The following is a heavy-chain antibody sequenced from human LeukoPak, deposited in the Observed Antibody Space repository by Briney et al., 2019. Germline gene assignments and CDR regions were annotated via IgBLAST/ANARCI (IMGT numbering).Heavy chain of an antibody. CDR3: ARDRMDYYDSSGYYYED. V-gene: IGHV4-4*07. D-gene: IGHD3-22*01. CDR2: IYTSGST. J-gene: IGHJ4*02. Sequence: SETLSLTCTVSGGSISSYYWSWIRQPTGKGLEWIGRIYTSGSTNYNPSLKSRVTMSVDTSKNQFSLKLSSVTAADTAVYYCARDRMDYYDSSGYYYEDWGQGTLVTVSS. CDR1: GGSISSYY.